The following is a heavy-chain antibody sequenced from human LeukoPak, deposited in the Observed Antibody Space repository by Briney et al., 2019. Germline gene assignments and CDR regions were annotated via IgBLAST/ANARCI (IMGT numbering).Heavy chain of an antibody. CDR3: ARDRHGSGRAHSFVP. D-gene: IGHD3-10*01. V-gene: IGHV4-59*01. CDR2: IYSTGST. J-gene: IGHJ5*02. CDR1: GGSISSYY. Sequence: SETLSLTCSVSGGSISSYYWSWIRQPPGKGLEWIGYIYSTGSTNYNPSLKSRVTISVDTSKNQFSLKLRSVTAADTAVYFCARDRHGSGRAHSFVPWGQGTLVTVSS.